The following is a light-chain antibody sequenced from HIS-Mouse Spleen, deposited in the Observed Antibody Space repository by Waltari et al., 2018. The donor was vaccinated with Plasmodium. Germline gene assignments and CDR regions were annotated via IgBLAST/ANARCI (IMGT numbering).Light chain of an antibody. CDR3: YSTDSSGNHRV. Sequence: SYELTQPPSVSVSPGQTARITCSGDALPKKYAYWYQQKSGQAPVLGIYEDRKRPSGIPEGCSGSSSGTMATLTISGAQVEDEADYYCYSTDSSGNHRVFGGGTKLTVL. J-gene: IGLJ3*02. CDR1: ALPKKY. CDR2: EDR. V-gene: IGLV3-10*01.